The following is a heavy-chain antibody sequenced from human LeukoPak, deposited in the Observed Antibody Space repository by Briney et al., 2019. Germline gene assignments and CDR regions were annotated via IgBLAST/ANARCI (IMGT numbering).Heavy chain of an antibody. D-gene: IGHD6-19*01. CDR2: IWYDGSNK. V-gene: IGHV3-33*01. Sequence: GRSLRLSCAASGFTFSSYGMHWVRQAPGKGLEWVAVIWYDGSNKYYADSVKGRFTISRDNSKNTLYLQMNSLRAEDTAVYYCARDIGMGSGYYFDYWGQGTLVTVTS. CDR1: GFTFSSYG. CDR3: ARDIGMGSGYYFDY. J-gene: IGHJ4*02.